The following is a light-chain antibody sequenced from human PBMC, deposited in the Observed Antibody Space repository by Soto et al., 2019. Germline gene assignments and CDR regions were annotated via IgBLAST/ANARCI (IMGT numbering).Light chain of an antibody. Sequence: QSVLTQPASVSGSPGQSITISCTGTSSEVGYYNLVSWYQQHPGKAPKLILYDVNIRPSGVSNRFSGSKSGNTASLTISGLQAEDEADYYCTSWTTSTTMIFGGGTKVTVL. CDR2: DVN. CDR3: TSWTTSTTMI. J-gene: IGLJ2*01. CDR1: SSEVGYYNL. V-gene: IGLV2-14*03.